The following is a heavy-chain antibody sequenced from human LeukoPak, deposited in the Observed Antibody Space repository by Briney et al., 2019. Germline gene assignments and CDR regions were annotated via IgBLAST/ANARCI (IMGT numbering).Heavy chain of an antibody. CDR1: GFTFSDYY. V-gene: IGHV3-11*01. CDR2: ISNSGTMI. D-gene: IGHD3-16*01. J-gene: IGHJ4*02. Sequence: GGSRRLSCAASGFTFSDYYMSWIRQAPGKGLEWISYISNSGTMIYYRDSVKGRFTVSRDNAQNSLYLQMNSLRAEDTALYYCAGGVQGAGPFDYWGQGSLVTVSS. CDR3: AGGVQGAGPFDY.